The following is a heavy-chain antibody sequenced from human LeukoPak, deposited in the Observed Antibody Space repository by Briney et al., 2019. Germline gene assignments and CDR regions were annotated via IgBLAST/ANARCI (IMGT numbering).Heavy chain of an antibody. V-gene: IGHV3-30-3*02. CDR3: AKLDYSPDY. CDR2: ISYNGGRK. J-gene: IGHJ4*02. Sequence: GGSLRLSCVTSGFRFNTYAIHWVRQAPGKGLEWVALISYNGGRKEYADSVKGRFTISRDNSKNTLYLQMNSLRAEDTAVYYCAKLDYSPDYWGQGTLVTVSS. D-gene: IGHD3-16*01. CDR1: GFRFNTYA.